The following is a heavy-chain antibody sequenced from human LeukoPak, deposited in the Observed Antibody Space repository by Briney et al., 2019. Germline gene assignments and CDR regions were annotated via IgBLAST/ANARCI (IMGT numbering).Heavy chain of an antibody. D-gene: IGHD6-19*01. CDR1: GGSFSGYY. V-gene: IGHV4-34*01. CDR2: INHSGST. J-gene: IGHJ4*02. CDR3: ARGRGIAVAGNSRFEY. Sequence: SETLSLTCAVYGGSFSGYYWSCIRQPPGKGLECIGEINHSGSTNYNPSLTSRVTISVETSTNPFSLKLSSLTAADTGVYYCARGRGIAVAGNSRFEYWGQGTLVTVSS.